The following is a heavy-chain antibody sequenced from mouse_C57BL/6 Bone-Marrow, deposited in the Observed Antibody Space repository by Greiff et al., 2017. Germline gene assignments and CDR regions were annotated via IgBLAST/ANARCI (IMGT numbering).Heavy chain of an antibody. D-gene: IGHD1-1*01. J-gene: IGHJ4*01. Sequence: EVQLQQSGPELVKPGASVKISCKASGYTFTDYYMNWVKQSHGKSLEWIGDINPNNGGTNYNQKFKGKATLTVDKSSSTAYMELRSLTSEDSAVYYCARNLLLSFDFWGQGTSVTVSS. CDR2: INPNNGGT. CDR1: GYTFTDYY. CDR3: ARNLLLSFDF. V-gene: IGHV1-26*01.